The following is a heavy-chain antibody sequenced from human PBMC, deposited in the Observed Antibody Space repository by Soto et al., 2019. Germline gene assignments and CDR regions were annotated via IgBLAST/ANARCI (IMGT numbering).Heavy chain of an antibody. D-gene: IGHD3-10*01. CDR2: IYHSGTT. V-gene: IGHV4-30-2*01. CDR1: GGSISSGGYS. CDR3: ARAQGSGWGAFDI. Sequence: QLQLQESRSGLVKPSQTLSLSCAVSGGSISSGGYSWGWIRQPPGQGLEWIGYIYHSGTTYSNPSRKSRGTISVDRSENQFSLKPISVTAAGTAVSYWARAQGSGWGAFDIWGQGTMVTVSS. J-gene: IGHJ3*02.